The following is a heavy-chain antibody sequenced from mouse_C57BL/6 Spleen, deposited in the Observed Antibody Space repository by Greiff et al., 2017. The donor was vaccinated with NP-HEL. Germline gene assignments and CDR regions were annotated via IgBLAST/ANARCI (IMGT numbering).Heavy chain of an antibody. CDR1: GFTFSNYW. D-gene: IGHD1-1*01. Sequence: EVKLVESGGGLVQPGGSMKLSCVASGFTFSNYWMNWVRQSPEKGLEWVAQIRLKSDNYATHYAESVKGRFTISRDDSKSSVYLQMNNLRAEDTGIYYCTGGGGSSYDWYFDVWGTGTTVTVSS. CDR3: TGGGGSSYDWYFDV. V-gene: IGHV6-3*01. CDR2: IRLKSDNYAT. J-gene: IGHJ1*03.